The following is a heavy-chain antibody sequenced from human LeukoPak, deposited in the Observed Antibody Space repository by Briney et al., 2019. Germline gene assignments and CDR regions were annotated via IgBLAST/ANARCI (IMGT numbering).Heavy chain of an antibody. Sequence: GGSLRLSCAASGFTFSSYWMHRVRQAPGKGLVWVSRIHTDGSSTNYADSVKGRFTISRDNAKNTLYLQMNSLRAEDTAVYYCARGATVTTRNAFDIWGQGTMVTVSS. D-gene: IGHD4-17*01. CDR3: ARGATVTTRNAFDI. J-gene: IGHJ3*02. CDR2: IHTDGSST. CDR1: GFTFSSYW. V-gene: IGHV3-74*01.